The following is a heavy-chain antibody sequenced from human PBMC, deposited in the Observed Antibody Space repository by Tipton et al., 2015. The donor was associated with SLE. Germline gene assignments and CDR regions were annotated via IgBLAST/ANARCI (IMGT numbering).Heavy chain of an antibody. CDR2: IYHSGST. V-gene: IGHV4-4*02. D-gene: IGHD6-6*01. CDR3: ARVWRQLANYFDY. J-gene: IGHJ4*02. CDR1: GGSISSSNW. Sequence: TLSLTCAVSGGSISSSNWWSWVRQPPGKGLEWIGEIYHSGSTNYNPSLKSRVTISVDKSKNQFSLKLSPVTAADTAVYYCARVWRQLANYFDYWGQGTLVTVSS.